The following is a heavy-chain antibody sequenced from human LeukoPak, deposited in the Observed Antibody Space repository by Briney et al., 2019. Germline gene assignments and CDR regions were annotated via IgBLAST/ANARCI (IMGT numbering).Heavy chain of an antibody. D-gene: IGHD5-18*01. V-gene: IGHV4-4*07. Sequence: PSETLSLTCTVSGGSINSYYWSWIRQPAGKGLEWIGRIYTSGSTNYNPSLKSRVTMSVDTSKNQFSLKLSSVTAADTAVYYCARSAKAAAYSLNNWWQGTLVTVSS. J-gene: IGHJ4*02. CDR1: GGSINSYY. CDR2: IYTSGST. CDR3: ARSAKAAAYSLNN.